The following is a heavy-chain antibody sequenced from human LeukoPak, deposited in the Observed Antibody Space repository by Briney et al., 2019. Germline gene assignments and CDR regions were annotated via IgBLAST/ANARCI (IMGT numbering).Heavy chain of an antibody. CDR1: GFTFSSYW. CDR2: IKQDGSEK. CDR3: ARGAAMIVVVMAEYFQH. D-gene: IGHD3-22*01. V-gene: IGHV3-7*01. Sequence: GGSLRLSCAASGFTFSSYWTSWVRQAPGKGLEWVANIKQDGSEKYYVDSVKGRFTISRDNAKNSLYLQMNSLRAEDTAVYYCARGAAMIVVVMAEYFQHWGQGTLVTVSS. J-gene: IGHJ1*01.